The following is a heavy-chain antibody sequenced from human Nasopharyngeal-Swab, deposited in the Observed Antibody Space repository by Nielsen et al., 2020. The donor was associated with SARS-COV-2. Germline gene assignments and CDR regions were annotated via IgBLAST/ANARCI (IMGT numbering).Heavy chain of an antibody. CDR2: ISGSGDST. Sequence: WSRPPPGKGLEWVSVISGSGDSTYYADSVKGRFTTSRDNSKNTVYLQMNSLRAEDTAVYYCVKTLGQQLGYYYYYYMDVWGKGTTVTVSS. D-gene: IGHD6-13*01. V-gene: IGHV3-23*01. J-gene: IGHJ6*03. CDR3: VKTLGQQLGYYYYYYMDV.